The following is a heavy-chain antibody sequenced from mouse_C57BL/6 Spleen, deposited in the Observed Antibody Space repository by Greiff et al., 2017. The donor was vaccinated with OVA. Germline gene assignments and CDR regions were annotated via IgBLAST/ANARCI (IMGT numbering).Heavy chain of an antibody. J-gene: IGHJ2*01. CDR1: GYTFTSYC. CDR2: INPSNGGT. Sequence: QVQLQQPGTELVKPGASVKLSCTASGYTFTSYCMHWVKQRPGQGLEWIGNINPSNGGTNYNEKFKSKATLTVDKSSSTASMQLSSLTSEDSAVYYYASGGVPKWYFDDWGKGTTLTVSS. CDR3: ASGGVPKWYFDD. D-gene: IGHD1-3*01. V-gene: IGHV1-53*01.